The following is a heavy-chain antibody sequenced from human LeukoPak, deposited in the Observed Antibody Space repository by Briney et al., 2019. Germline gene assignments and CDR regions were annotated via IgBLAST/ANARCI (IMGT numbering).Heavy chain of an antibody. D-gene: IGHD3-10*01. J-gene: IGHJ4*02. CDR1: GGSISSSNYY. CDR2: IRYSGST. CDR3: ARTYGSGSTAHTYFDY. V-gene: IGHV4-39*01. Sequence: SETLSLTCSVSGGSISSSNYYWGWIRQPPGKGLEWIGAIRYSGSTYYNPSLQSRVTISVDTSKNQFSLKLSSVTAADTAVYYCARTYGSGSTAHTYFDYWGQGTLVTVSS.